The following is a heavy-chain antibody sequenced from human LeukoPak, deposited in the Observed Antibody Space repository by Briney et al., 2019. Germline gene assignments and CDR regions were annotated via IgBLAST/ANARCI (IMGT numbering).Heavy chain of an antibody. CDR1: GDSMSSYY. CDR2: IYYSGST. CDR3: TRGGPNSSGFAGDGFDI. V-gene: IGHV4-59*01. D-gene: IGHD6-19*01. Sequence: SETLSLTCAVSGDSMSSYYWTWIRQPPGKGLEWIGYIYYSGSTNYNPSLKSRVAILVDMSRNQLSLRLTSVTDVDTAVYFCTRGGPNSSGFAGDGFDIWGRGTMVTVSS. J-gene: IGHJ3*02.